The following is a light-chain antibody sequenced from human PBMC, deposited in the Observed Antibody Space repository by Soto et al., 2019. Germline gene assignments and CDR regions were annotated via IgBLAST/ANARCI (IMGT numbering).Light chain of an antibody. CDR2: DSS. V-gene: IGKV1-9*01. CDR1: YDISSS. Sequence: DIQLTQSPSFLSASVEDRVTISCRASYDISSSLAWYQHESGKPPKLLLYDSSTLQTGGPSRCTGSGSGRKFTLTISGLQFGDFATYFCQQLSHSPYTFGPGTKLEI. CDR3: QQLSHSPYT. J-gene: IGKJ2*01.